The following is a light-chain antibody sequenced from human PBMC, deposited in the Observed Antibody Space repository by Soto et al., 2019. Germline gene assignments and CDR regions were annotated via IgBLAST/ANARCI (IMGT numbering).Light chain of an antibody. CDR1: QSITTW. V-gene: IGKV1-5*03. J-gene: IGKJ2*01. CDR2: KAT. Sequence: DIQMTQSPSTLSASVGDRVTITCRASQSITTWLAWYQQKPGKAPKLLIYKATNLQSGVPSRFSGSGSGTECSLTISSLKPDDFATYYCQRYNDYQYIFGQGTKLEIK. CDR3: QRYNDYQYI.